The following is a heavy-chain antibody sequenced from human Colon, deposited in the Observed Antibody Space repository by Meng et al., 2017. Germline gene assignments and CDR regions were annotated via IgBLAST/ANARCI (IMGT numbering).Heavy chain of an antibody. Sequence: GQLEGPGPGLGKPSGTLSLTCAVSGDSIRSSNWWSWVRQPPGRGLEWIGEVYHSGSTNYNPSLKNRVTMTVDKSKNEFSLTLSSVTAADTAFYYCARVIYASGNMAHLDYWGPGTLVTVSS. CDR2: VYHSGST. CDR1: GDSIRSSNW. V-gene: IGHV4-4*02. CDR3: ARVIYASGNMAHLDY. D-gene: IGHD2/OR15-2a*01. J-gene: IGHJ4*02.